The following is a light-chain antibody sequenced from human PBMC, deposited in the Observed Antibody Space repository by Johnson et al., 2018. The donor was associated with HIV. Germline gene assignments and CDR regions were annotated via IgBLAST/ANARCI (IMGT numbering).Light chain of an antibody. Sequence: QSVLTQPPSVSAAPGQRVNISCSGHSSNIENYYVSWYQQLPGAAPRLLLYDNYKRPSGIPDRFSGSKSGTSATLGITGLQTGDEVDYYCGMWDASLRPPDVFGTGTTITVL. CDR1: SSNIENYY. V-gene: IGLV1-51*01. CDR3: GMWDASLRPPDV. J-gene: IGLJ1*01. CDR2: DNY.